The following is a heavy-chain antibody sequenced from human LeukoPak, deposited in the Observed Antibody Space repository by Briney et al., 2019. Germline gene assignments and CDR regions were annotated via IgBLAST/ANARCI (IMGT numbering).Heavy chain of an antibody. CDR2: IDPSDSYT. J-gene: IGHJ4*02. Sequence: GESLRISCKDSGNSFTNYWISWVRQMPGKGLEWTGRIDPSDSYTNYSPSFQGHVTISVDKSISTAYLQWSSLKASDTAMYYCARRYDSGSTIDQWGQGTLVTVSS. CDR3: ARRYDSGSTIDQ. CDR1: GNSFTNYW. V-gene: IGHV5-10-1*01. D-gene: IGHD3-10*01.